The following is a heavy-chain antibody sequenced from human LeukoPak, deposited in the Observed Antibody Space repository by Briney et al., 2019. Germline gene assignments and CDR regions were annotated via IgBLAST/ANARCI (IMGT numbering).Heavy chain of an antibody. D-gene: IGHD3-10*01. V-gene: IGHV3-23*01. CDR1: GFTFGSFA. Sequence: GGSLRLSCAGSGFTFGSFAMNWVRQAPGKGLEWVSTISGSGAYTYYADSVKGRFTISRDNSKNTLYLQMNSLRAEDTAVYYCAKYFASGSYYKLPHWGQGTLVTVSS. CDR3: AKYFASGSYYKLPH. J-gene: IGHJ1*01. CDR2: ISGSGAYT.